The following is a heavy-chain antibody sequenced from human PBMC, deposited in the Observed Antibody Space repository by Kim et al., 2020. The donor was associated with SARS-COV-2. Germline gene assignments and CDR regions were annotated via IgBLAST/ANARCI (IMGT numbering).Heavy chain of an antibody. CDR1: GFSFSSHA. J-gene: IGHJ6*02. CDR2: ISYDGSNK. D-gene: IGHD2-2*01. CDR3: ARSDFMVVVPAAIYYYYGMDV. Sequence: GGSLRLSCAASGFSFSSHAMHWVRQAPGKGLEWVAVISYDGSNKYYADSVKGRFTISRDNSKNTLYLQMNSLRAEDTAVYYCARSDFMVVVPAAIYYYYGMDVWCQGTTVTVSS. V-gene: IGHV3-33*05.